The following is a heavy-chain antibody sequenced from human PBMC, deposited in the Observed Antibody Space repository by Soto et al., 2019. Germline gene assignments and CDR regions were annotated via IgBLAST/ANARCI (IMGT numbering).Heavy chain of an antibody. V-gene: IGHV3-23*01. Sequence: GGSLRLSCAVSGFTFSTFAMTWVRQAPGKGLEWVAFISASVGGRYYIDSVKGRFTISRDNSENTLYLQLNSLRAEDTAIYYCAKGVGDFYDSSAFYKPLRYWGQGTLVTVSS. CDR2: ISASVGGR. CDR1: GFTFSTFA. D-gene: IGHD3-22*01. J-gene: IGHJ4*02. CDR3: AKGVGDFYDSSAFYKPLRY.